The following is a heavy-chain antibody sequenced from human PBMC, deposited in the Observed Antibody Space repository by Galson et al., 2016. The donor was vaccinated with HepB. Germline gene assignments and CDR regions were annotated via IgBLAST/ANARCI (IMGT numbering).Heavy chain of an antibody. Sequence: TLSLTCTVSGDSITNSAYYCGWIRQPPGKGLEWIGTLYYRGRTYYNPSLKSRVTISIDTSKNTFSLRLSSVTAAETAVYYCARHHSTTAAIGAFASWGQGALVAVSS. CDR3: ARHHSTTAAIGAFAS. J-gene: IGHJ4*02. CDR2: LYYRGRT. V-gene: IGHV4-39*01. D-gene: IGHD6-13*01. CDR1: GDSITNSAYY.